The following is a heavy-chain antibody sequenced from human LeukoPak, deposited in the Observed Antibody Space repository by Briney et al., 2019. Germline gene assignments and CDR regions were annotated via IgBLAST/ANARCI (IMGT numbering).Heavy chain of an antibody. CDR1: GFAFSSYS. D-gene: IGHD2/OR15-2a*01. V-gene: IGHV3-23*01. CDR3: AKYVSAKGPPYGLDV. CDR2: ISASGGST. J-gene: IGHJ6*02. Sequence: GGSLRLSCAASGFAFSSYSMNWVRQAPGKGLEWVSGISASGGSTYYADSVKGRFTISRDNSKNTLYLQMNSLRAEDTAIYYCAKYVSAKGPPYGLDVWGQGTTVTVSS.